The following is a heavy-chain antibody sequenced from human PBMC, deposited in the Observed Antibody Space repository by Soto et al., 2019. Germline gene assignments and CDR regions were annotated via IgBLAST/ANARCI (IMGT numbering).Heavy chain of an antibody. D-gene: IGHD2-15*01. Sequence: QVQLQESGPGLVKPSETLSLTCAVSGDSFSSGYWWSWVRQPPGKGLQWIGQISQSGTANYNPSLESRVTMSVDKSKNQFSLILTSVTDADTAVYYCARHGGRFFEYWGQGILVTVSS. CDR1: GDSFSSGYW. CDR3: ARHGGRFFEY. J-gene: IGHJ4*02. CDR2: ISQSGTA. V-gene: IGHV4-4*02.